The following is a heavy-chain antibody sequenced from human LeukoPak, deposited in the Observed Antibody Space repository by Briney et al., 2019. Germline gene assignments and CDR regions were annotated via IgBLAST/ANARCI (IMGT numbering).Heavy chain of an antibody. Sequence: GRSLRLSCAASGFTFSSYAMSWVRQAPGKGLEWVSAISGSGGSTYYADSVKGRFTISRDNSKSTLYLQMNSLRAEDTAVYYCANSRIRWQLDYWGQGTLVTVSS. CDR3: ANSRIRWQLDY. CDR2: ISGSGGST. CDR1: GFTFSSYA. D-gene: IGHD4-23*01. J-gene: IGHJ4*02. V-gene: IGHV3-23*01.